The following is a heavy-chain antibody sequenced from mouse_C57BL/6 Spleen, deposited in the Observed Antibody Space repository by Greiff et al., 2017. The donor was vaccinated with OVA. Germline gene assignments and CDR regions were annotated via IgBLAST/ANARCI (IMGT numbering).Heavy chain of an antibody. J-gene: IGHJ2*01. CDR2: ISDGGSYT. D-gene: IGHD4-1*01. CDR1: GFTFSSYA. Sequence: EVMLVESGGGLVKPGGSLKLSCAASGFTFSSYAMSWVRQTPEKRLEWVATISDGGSYTYYPDNVKGRFTISRDNAKNNLYLQMSHLKSEDTAMYYCAREESGFYYFDYWGQGTTLTVSS. CDR3: AREESGFYYFDY. V-gene: IGHV5-4*01.